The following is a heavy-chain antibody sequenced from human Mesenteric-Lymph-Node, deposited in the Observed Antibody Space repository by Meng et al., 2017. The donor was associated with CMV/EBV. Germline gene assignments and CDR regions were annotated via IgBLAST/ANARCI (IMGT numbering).Heavy chain of an antibody. V-gene: IGHV3-7*01. D-gene: IGHD3-3*01. CDR1: GFTFSSYW. CDR3: AGDLRFGPWFDP. CDR2: IKKDGSEK. Sequence: GESLKISCAASGFTFSSYWMSWVRQAPGKGLEWVANIKKDGSEKYYVDSVKGRFTISRDNAKNSLYLQMNSLRAKDTAVYYCAGDLRFGPWFDPWGQGTLVTVSS. J-gene: IGHJ5*02.